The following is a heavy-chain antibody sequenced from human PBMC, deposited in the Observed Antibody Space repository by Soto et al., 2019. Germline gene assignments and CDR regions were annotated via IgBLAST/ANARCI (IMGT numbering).Heavy chain of an antibody. CDR3: ARDREGDYDYYYYGMDV. Sequence: GGSLRLSCGASGLTFSSYAMHWVRQAPGKGLEWVAVISYDGSNKYYADSVKGRFTISRDNSKNTLYLQMNSLRAEDTAVYYCARDREGDYDYYYYGMDVWGQGTTVTVSS. D-gene: IGHD4-17*01. CDR1: GLTFSSYA. V-gene: IGHV3-30-3*01. CDR2: ISYDGSNK. J-gene: IGHJ6*02.